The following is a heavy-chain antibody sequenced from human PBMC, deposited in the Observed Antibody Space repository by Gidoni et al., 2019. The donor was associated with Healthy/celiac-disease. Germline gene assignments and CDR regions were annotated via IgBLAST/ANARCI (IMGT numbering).Heavy chain of an antibody. CDR2: IYPGDSDP. V-gene: IGHV5-51*01. Sequence: EVQLVQSGAEVKKPGESLKIYCKGSGYSFTSYWIGWVRQLPGKGMECMGIIYPGDSDPRYSPSFQGQVTISADKSISTAYLQWSSLKSSDTAMYYCARHSDYYGSGTTDYWGQGTLVTVSS. CDR3: ARHSDYYGSGTTDY. D-gene: IGHD3-10*01. J-gene: IGHJ4*02. CDR1: GYSFTSYW.